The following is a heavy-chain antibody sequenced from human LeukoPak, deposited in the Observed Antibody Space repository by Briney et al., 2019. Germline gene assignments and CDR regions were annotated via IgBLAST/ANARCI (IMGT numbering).Heavy chain of an antibody. CDR2: IIPIYGTT. CDR1: GGTFTSYA. D-gene: IGHD1-26*01. Sequence: ASVKVSCKTSGGTFTSYAITWVRQAPGQGLEWMGKIIPIYGTTNYAQKFQGRVTFTADEPTSTAYMELSSLRSEDTALYYCARKLRLGGNWFDPWGQGTLVTVSS. J-gene: IGHJ5*02. CDR3: ARKLRLGGNWFDP. V-gene: IGHV1-69*13.